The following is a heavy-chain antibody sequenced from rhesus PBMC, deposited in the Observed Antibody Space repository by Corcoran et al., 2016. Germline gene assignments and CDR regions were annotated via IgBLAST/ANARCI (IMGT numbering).Heavy chain of an antibody. Sequence: QVQLQESGPGLVKPSETLSLTCAVSGGSISSSNWWSWIRQPPGKGLECIGYISGSSGSTYYNPSIKSRVTISKDTSKNQFSLKMSSVTAADTAVYYCAGGYDSGYYIFDYWGQGVLVTVSS. D-gene: IGHD3-28*01. CDR1: GGSISSSNW. V-gene: IGHV4-65*01. CDR2: ISGSSGST. CDR3: AGGYDSGYYIFDY. J-gene: IGHJ4*01.